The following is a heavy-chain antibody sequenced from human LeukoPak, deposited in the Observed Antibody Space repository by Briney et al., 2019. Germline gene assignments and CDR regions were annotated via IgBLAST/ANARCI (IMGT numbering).Heavy chain of an antibody. V-gene: IGHV4-34*01. J-gene: IGHJ5*02. CDR3: ARAGIAAGRWFDP. Sequence: PSETLSLTCAVYGGSFSGYYWSWLRQPPGKGLEWIGEINHSGSTNYNPSLTSRVTISVDTSKNQFSLKLSSVTAADTAVYYCARAGIAAGRWFDPWGQGTLVTVSS. CDR2: INHSGST. D-gene: IGHD6-13*01. CDR1: GGSFSGYY.